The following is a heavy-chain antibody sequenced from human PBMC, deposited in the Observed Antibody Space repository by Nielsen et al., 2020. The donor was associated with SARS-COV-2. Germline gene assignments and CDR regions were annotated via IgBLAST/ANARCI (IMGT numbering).Heavy chain of an antibody. CDR1: GFTFSSYA. Sequence: GGSLRLSCAASGFTFSSYAMHWVRQAPGKGLEWVAVIWDDGSNKYYADSVKGRFTISRDNSKNTLYLQMNSLRAEDTAVYYCARAGTTMVRGVFTIYYFYYMDIWGKWATVTVSS. CDR2: IWDDGSNK. V-gene: IGHV3-33*01. J-gene: IGHJ6*03. CDR3: ARAGTTMVRGVFTIYYFYYMDI. D-gene: IGHD3-10*01.